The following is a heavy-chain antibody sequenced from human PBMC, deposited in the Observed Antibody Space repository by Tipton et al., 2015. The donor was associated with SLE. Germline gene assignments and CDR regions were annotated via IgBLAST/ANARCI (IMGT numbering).Heavy chain of an antibody. J-gene: IGHJ4*02. V-gene: IGHV3-66*02. CDR1: GFTFESYA. D-gene: IGHD3-16*01. CDR2: IYGGGST. CDR3: AREDPILGAFDI. Sequence: GSLRLSCAASGFTFESYAMGWVRQAPGKGLEWVSVIYGGGSTNYADSVKGRFTISRDNSKNTLYLQMNSLRAEDTAVYYCAREDPILGAFDIWGQGTLVTVSS.